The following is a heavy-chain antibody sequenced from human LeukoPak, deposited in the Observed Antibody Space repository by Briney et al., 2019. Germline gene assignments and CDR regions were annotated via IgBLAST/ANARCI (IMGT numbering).Heavy chain of an antibody. J-gene: IGHJ4*02. CDR2: ISYDGSNK. CDR1: GFTFSSYA. Sequence: GRSLRLSCAASGFTFSSYAMHWVRQAPGKGLEWVAVISYDGSNKYYADSVKGRFTISRDNSKNTLYLQMNSLRAEDTAVYYCAREPPTSHGSYQYYFDYWGQGTLVTVSS. CDR3: AREPPTSHGSYQYYFDY. V-gene: IGHV3-30-3*01. D-gene: IGHD3-10*01.